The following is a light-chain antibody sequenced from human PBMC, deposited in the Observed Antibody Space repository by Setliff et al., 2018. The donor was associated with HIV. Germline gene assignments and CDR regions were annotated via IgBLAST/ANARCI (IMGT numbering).Light chain of an antibody. CDR3: SSYTGNTLYV. Sequence: SALAQPASVSGSPGQSITISCTGTSTDVGTYNYVSWYQQHPGKAPKLMIYEVGNRPSGVSNRFSGSKSGNTASLTISGLQAEDEADYYCSSYTGNTLYVFGTGTKV. CDR2: EVG. CDR1: STDVGTYNY. V-gene: IGLV2-14*01. J-gene: IGLJ1*01.